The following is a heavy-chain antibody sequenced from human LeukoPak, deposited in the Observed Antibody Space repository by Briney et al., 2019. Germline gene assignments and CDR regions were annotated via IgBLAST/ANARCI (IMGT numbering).Heavy chain of an antibody. D-gene: IGHD5-18*01. CDR3: ARAGYSYGYVNWGSRVDDLDY. CDR1: GFTFSSYW. J-gene: IGHJ4*02. CDR2: INSDGSST. V-gene: IGHV3-74*01. Sequence: GSLRLSCAASGFTFSSYWMHWVRQAPGKGLVWVSRINSDGSSTSYADSVKGRFTISRDNAKNTLYLQMNSLRAEDTAVYYCARAGYSYGYVNWGSRVDDLDYWGQGTLVTVSS.